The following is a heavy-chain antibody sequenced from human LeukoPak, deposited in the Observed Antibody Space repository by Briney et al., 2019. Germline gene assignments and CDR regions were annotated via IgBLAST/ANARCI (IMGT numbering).Heavy chain of an antibody. CDR3: ARRISSSGWLRNYYYYMDV. CDR2: ISSSSSYI. D-gene: IGHD6-19*01. V-gene: IGHV3-21*01. CDR1: GFTFSSYS. Sequence: GGSLRLSCAASGFTFSSYSMNWVRQAPGKGLEWVSSISSSSSYIYYADSVKGRFTISRDNAKNSLYLQMNSLRAEDTAVYYCARRISSSGWLRNYYYYMDVWGKGTTVTVSS. J-gene: IGHJ6*03.